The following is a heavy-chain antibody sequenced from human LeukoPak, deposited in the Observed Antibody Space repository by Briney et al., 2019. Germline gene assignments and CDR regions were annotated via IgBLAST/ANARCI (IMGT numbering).Heavy chain of an antibody. D-gene: IGHD5-24*01. CDR2: IGHGGENK. CDR1: GFTFSNYG. Sequence: GGSLRLSCADSGFTFSNYGMSWVRQAPGKGLEWVAAIGHGGENKYYADSVRGRFTISRDNSKNTVYLQMNSLSAEDAAVYYCVKDDGWVQYANWGQGTLVTVSS. V-gene: IGHV3-23*01. CDR3: VKDDGWVQYAN. J-gene: IGHJ4*02.